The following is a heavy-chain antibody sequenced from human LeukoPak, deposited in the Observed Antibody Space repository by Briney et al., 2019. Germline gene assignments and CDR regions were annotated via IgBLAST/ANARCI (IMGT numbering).Heavy chain of an antibody. D-gene: IGHD1-7*01. CDR1: GFTFSSYA. CDR2: ISYDGSNK. CDR3: ARALGGAGTYVSSTAIDY. V-gene: IGHV3-30-3*01. Sequence: GGSLRLSCAASGFTFSSYALHWVRQAPGKGLDWMAIISYDGSNKYYADSVKGRFTISRDNTKNTLYLQMNSLRAEDTAVYYCARALGGAGTYVSSTAIDYWGQGTLVTVSS. J-gene: IGHJ4*02.